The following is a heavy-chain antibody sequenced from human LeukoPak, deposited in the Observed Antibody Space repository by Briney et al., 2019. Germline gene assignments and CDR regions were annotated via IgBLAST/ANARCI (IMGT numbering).Heavy chain of an antibody. CDR2: IKQDGSEK. D-gene: IGHD3-22*01. V-gene: IGHV3-7*01. J-gene: IGHJ5*02. CDR3: ARETDYYDSSGYKVDP. CDR1: GFTFSSYS. Sequence: GGSLRLSCAASGFTFSSYSMNWVRQAPGKGLEWVANIKQDGSEKYYVDSVKGRFTISRDNAKNSLYLQMNSLRAEDTAVYYCARETDYYDSSGYKVDPWGQGTLVTVSS.